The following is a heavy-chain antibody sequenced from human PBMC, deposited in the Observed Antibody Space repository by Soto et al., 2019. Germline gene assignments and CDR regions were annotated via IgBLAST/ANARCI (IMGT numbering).Heavy chain of an antibody. Sequence: GGSLRLSCAASGFTFSSYAMSWVRQAPGKGLEWVSAISGSGGSTYYADPVKGRFTISRDNSKNTLYLQMNSLRAEDTAVYYCAKDSGYCSGGSCYYVGNWFDPWGQGTLVTVSS. V-gene: IGHV3-23*01. J-gene: IGHJ5*02. D-gene: IGHD2-15*01. CDR1: GFTFSSYA. CDR2: ISGSGGST. CDR3: AKDSGYCSGGSCYYVGNWFDP.